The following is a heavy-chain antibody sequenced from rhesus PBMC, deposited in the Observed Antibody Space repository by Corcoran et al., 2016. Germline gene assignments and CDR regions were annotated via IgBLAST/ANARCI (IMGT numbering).Heavy chain of an antibody. J-gene: IGHJ4*01. CDR3: ARHYSSYFDY. V-gene: IGHV4-93*02. D-gene: IGHD6-13*01. Sequence: QVQLQESGPAVVTPSETLSLTCAVSGGSIGSSNWRSCIRQSPGKGLEWIGGIYGSGGSTEYNPSLKSRVTISIDTSKNQFSLKLSSVTAADTAVYYCARHYSSYFDYWGQGVLVTVSS. CDR2: IYGSGGST. CDR1: GGSIGSSNW.